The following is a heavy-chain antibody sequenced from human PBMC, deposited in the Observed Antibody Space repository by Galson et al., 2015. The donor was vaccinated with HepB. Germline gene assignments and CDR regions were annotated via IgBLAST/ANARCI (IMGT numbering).Heavy chain of an antibody. J-gene: IGHJ4*02. CDR1: GGSFSGYY. Sequence: LSLTCAVYGGSFSGYYWSWIRQPSGKGLEWIGEINHSGSTNYNPSLKSRVTISVDTSKNQFSLKLSSVTAADTAVYYCARVSAMVRKFDYWGQGTLVTVSS. CDR2: INHSGST. D-gene: IGHD5-18*01. CDR3: ARVSAMVRKFDY. V-gene: IGHV4-34*01.